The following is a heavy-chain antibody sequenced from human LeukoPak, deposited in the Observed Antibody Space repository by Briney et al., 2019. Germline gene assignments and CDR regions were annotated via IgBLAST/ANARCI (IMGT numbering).Heavy chain of an antibody. Sequence: PGGSLRLSCAASGFTFSSYAMSWVRQAPGKGLEWVSAISGSGGSTYYADSVKGRFTISRDNSKNTLYLQMNSLRAEDTAVYYCAKEESGGYYQSGWYFDLWGRGTLVTVSS. CDR2: ISGSGGST. CDR3: AKEESGGYYQSGWYFDL. D-gene: IGHD3-22*01. CDR1: GFTFSSYA. J-gene: IGHJ2*01. V-gene: IGHV3-23*01.